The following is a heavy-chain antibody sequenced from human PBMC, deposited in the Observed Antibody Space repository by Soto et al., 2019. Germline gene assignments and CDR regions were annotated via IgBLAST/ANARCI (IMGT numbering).Heavy chain of an antibody. CDR2: IWYDGSNK. D-gene: IGHD6-13*01. Sequence: QVQLVESGGGVVQPGRSLRLSCAASEFTFSSCGTQWVRQAPGKGLEWVAVIWYDGSNKYYADSVKGRFTISRDNSKNTLYLQMNSLRAEDTAVYYCAIEVAAAGTFVRPPWFLGPDYWGQGTLVTVSS. CDR1: EFTFSSCG. V-gene: IGHV3-33*01. CDR3: AIEVAAAGTFVRPPWFLGPDY. J-gene: IGHJ4*02.